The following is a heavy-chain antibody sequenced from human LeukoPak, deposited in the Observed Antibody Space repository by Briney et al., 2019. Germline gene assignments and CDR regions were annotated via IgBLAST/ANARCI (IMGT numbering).Heavy chain of an antibody. CDR2: IYYNGNT. D-gene: IGHD6-25*01. J-gene: IGHJ5*02. CDR1: GGSISPYY. V-gene: IGHV4-59*01. CDR3: ARGPLSSGTTWTWFDP. Sequence: PSETLSLTCTVSGGSISPYYWTWIRQPPGKGLEWIGYIYYNGNTNYNPSLKSRITISVDTSKNQFSLRLKSVTAADTAVYYCARGPLSSGTTWTWFDPWGQGTLVTVSS.